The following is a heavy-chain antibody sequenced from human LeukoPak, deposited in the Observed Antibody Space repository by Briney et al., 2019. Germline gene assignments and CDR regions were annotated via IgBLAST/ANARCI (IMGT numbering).Heavy chain of an antibody. CDR3: VRHDGRGGATMGAFDS. J-gene: IGHJ5*01. Sequence: SETLSLTCTVSAASFISSSHHWGWIRQSPGKGLEWIGAVYYGRTTYYNPSLDGRVTISLDTSANHFSLQLNSVTAADTAVYYCVRHDGRGGATMGAFDSWGQGSLVTVSS. CDR1: AASFISSSHH. D-gene: IGHD5-12*01. V-gene: IGHV4-39*01. CDR2: VYYGRTT.